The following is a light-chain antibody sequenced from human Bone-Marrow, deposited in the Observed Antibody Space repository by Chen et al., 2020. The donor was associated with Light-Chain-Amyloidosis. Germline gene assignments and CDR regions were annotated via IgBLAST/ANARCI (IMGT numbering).Light chain of an antibody. J-gene: IGKJ1*01. V-gene: IGKV1-6*01. Sequence: IQMTQSPSSLSASIGDRVPITCRASQAIRTDLGWYQQKPGPAPKLLIYAASRVQSGVPTRFSGSGSGTDFTLTISSLQPEDVATYYCLQDNDYPQTFGQGTKVEVK. CDR1: QAIRTD. CDR2: AAS. CDR3: LQDNDYPQT.